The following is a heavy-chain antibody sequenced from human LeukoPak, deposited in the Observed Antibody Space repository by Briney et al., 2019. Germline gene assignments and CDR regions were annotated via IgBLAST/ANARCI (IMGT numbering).Heavy chain of an antibody. D-gene: IGHD2-15*01. CDR1: GGTFRSYA. J-gene: IGHJ4*02. CDR2: IITIFGTA. V-gene: IGHV1-69*01. Sequence: ASVKVSCKASGGTFRSYAISWVRQAPGQGLEWMGGIITIFGTANYAQKFQGRVTITEDESTSTAYMELSSLRSEDTAVYYCATNLHGGKCSGGSCYGYFDYWGQGTLVTVSS. CDR3: ATNLHGGKCSGGSCYGYFDY.